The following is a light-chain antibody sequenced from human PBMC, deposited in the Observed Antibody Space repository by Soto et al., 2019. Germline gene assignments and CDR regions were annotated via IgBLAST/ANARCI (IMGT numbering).Light chain of an antibody. CDR2: GAS. V-gene: IGKV1-6*01. Sequence: AIQMTQPPSSLTASVGDRVTMSCRASQGIGNALGWYQQKPGKPPKVLIYGASNLPSGVPPRFSGSGSGTEFTLTISSLQPDDFATYYCQQCDSYSGTFGQGTKVDIK. J-gene: IGKJ1*01. CDR1: QGIGNA. CDR3: QQCDSYSGT.